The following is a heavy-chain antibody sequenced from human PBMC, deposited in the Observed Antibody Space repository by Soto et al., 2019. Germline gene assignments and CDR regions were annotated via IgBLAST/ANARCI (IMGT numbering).Heavy chain of an antibody. Sequence: EVQLVESGGGLVKPGGSLRLSCAASGFTFSSYTMNWVRQATGKGPEWVSSISRISCYIHYADSVKGRFTISRDNAKNSLYLQMNSLTAEDTAVYYCASQGDYYESSGYYSLSGTGAMDVWGQVTTVTVSS. CDR1: GFTFSSYT. D-gene: IGHD3-22*01. CDR2: ISRISCYI. V-gene: IGHV3-21*01. J-gene: IGHJ6*02. CDR3: ASQGDYYESSGYYSLSGTGAMDV.